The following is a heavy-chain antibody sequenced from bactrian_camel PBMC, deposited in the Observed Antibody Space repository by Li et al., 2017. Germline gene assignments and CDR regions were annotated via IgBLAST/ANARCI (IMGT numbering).Heavy chain of an antibody. Sequence: HVQLVESGGGLVQPGGSLRLSCAGSGFTFSGNDYYMTWVRQAPGKGLEWVSSISAGDGTIYSADSVKGRFAVSRDNAKNMMYLQMNSLKSEDTAVYYCATGLLADHGLGLGTQVTVS. CDR1: GFTFSGNDYY. V-gene: IGHV3-2*01. CDR2: ISAGDGTI. J-gene: IGHJ4*01. D-gene: IGHD5*01.